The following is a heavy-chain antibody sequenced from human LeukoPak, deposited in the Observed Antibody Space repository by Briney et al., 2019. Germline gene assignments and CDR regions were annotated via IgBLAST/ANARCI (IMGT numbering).Heavy chain of an antibody. CDR3: ARGRYYYDSSGYRYGDFDY. V-gene: IGHV1-69*05. CDR1: GGTFSSYA. Sequence: ASVKVSCKASGGTFSSYAISWVRQAPRQGLEWMGGIIPIFGTANYAQKFQGRVTITTDESTSTAYMERSSLRSEDTAVYYCARGRYYYDSSGYRYGDFDYWGQGTLVTVSS. J-gene: IGHJ4*02. D-gene: IGHD3-22*01. CDR2: IIPIFGTA.